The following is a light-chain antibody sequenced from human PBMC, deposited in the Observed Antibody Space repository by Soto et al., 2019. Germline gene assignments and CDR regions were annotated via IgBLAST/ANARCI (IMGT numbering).Light chain of an antibody. CDR2: GAS. J-gene: IGKJ5*01. V-gene: IGKV3-20*01. CDR1: QSVSSSY. Sequence: ETVLTQSPGTLSLSPGERATLSCRASQSVSSSYFAWYQQKPGQAPRLLIYGASSRATGIPDRFSGSGSGTDFTLTISRLEPEDFAVYYCQQYGSSLYTFGQGTRLEIK. CDR3: QQYGSSLYT.